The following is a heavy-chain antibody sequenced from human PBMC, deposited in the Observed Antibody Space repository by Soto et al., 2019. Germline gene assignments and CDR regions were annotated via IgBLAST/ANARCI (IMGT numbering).Heavy chain of an antibody. CDR1: GFTFSSYS. CDR3: ARDPDYYGSGSPYYYYMDV. CDR2: ISSSSSTI. J-gene: IGHJ6*03. D-gene: IGHD3-10*01. V-gene: IGHV3-48*04. Sequence: GGSLRLSCAASGFTFSSYSMNWVRQAPGKGLEWVSYISSSSSTIYYADSVKGRFTITRDNAKNSLYLQMNSLRAEDTAVYYCARDPDYYGSGSPYYYYMDVWGQGTTVTVSS.